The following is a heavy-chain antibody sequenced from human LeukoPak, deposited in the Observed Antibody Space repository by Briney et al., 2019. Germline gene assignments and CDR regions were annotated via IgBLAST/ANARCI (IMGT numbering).Heavy chain of an antibody. V-gene: IGHV1-18*01. D-gene: IGHD6-25*01. CDR1: GYTFTSYY. Sequence: ASVKVSCKTSGYTFTSYYISWVRQAPGQGLEWMAWISAYNGNTKYAQKFQGRVTMTTDTSTSTAYMELRSLRSDDTAVYYCARDLHGYYFDYWGQGTLVTVSS. CDR3: ARDLHGYYFDY. CDR2: ISAYNGNT. J-gene: IGHJ4*02.